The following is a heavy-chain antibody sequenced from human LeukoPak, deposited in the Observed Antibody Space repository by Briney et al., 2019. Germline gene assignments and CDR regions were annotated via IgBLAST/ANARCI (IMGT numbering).Heavy chain of an antibody. Sequence: PSETLSLTCTVSGGSISIYYWTWIRQPPGKGLEWIGYIYYSGSTNYNPSLKSRITISVDTSKNQFSLKLSSVTAADTAVYYCARIVDGFGKIPSFDYWGQGTLVTVSS. CDR3: ARIVDGFGKIPSFDY. D-gene: IGHD3-10*01. J-gene: IGHJ4*02. CDR1: GGSISIYY. V-gene: IGHV4-59*08. CDR2: IYYSGST.